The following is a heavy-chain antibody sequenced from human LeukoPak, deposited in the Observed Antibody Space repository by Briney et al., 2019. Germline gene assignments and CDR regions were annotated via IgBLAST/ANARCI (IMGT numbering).Heavy chain of an antibody. D-gene: IGHD1-14*01. V-gene: IGHV1-2*02. J-gene: IGHJ6*03. CDR3: ARDQSTRKPYYYYMDV. Sequence: GASVKVSCKASGYTFTGYYMHWVRQAPGQGLEWMGWINPNSGGTNYAQKFQGRVTMTRDTSISTAYMELSRLRSDDTAVYYCARDQSTRKPYYYYMDVWGKGATVTVSS. CDR1: GYTFTGYY. CDR2: INPNSGGT.